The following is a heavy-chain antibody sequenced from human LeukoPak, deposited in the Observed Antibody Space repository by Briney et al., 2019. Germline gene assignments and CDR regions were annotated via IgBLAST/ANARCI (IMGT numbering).Heavy chain of an antibody. Sequence: GGSLRLSCAASGLTFSSHWMHWVRQAPGKGLVWVSRITNDGSSTTYADSVKGRFTISRDNAKNMLYLQVNSLRAEDTAVYYCAADPRYDSSGYYYVTFDYWGQGTLVTVSS. CDR3: AADPRYDSSGYYYVTFDY. J-gene: IGHJ4*02. CDR2: ITNDGSST. CDR1: GLTFSSHW. D-gene: IGHD3-22*01. V-gene: IGHV3-74*01.